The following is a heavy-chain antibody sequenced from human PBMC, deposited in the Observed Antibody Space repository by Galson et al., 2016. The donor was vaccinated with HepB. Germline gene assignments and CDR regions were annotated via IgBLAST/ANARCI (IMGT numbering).Heavy chain of an antibody. CDR2: IIPMSDTA. CDR1: GGTFSNYA. V-gene: IGHV1-69*13. Sequence: SVKVSCKASGGTFSNYAISWIRQAPGQGLEWMGGIIPMSDTADYAQKFQDRVTITADESTRTAYMELSSLRSEDTAVYYCARIGSSSAIYFDIWGQGTMVTVSS. J-gene: IGHJ3*02. D-gene: IGHD6-13*01. CDR3: ARIGSSSAIYFDI.